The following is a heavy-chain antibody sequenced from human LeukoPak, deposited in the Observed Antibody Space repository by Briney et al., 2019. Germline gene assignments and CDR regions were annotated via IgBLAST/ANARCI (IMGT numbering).Heavy chain of an antibody. Sequence: ASVKVSCKASGYTFTSYGISWVRQAPGQGLEWMGWISAYNGNTNYAQKLQGRVTITADKSTSTAYMELSSLRSEDTAVYYCARGDRYDFWSGYSGFDPWGQGTLVTVSS. CDR1: GYTFTSYG. J-gene: IGHJ5*02. V-gene: IGHV1-18*01. CDR2: ISAYNGNT. D-gene: IGHD3-3*01. CDR3: ARGDRYDFWSGYSGFDP.